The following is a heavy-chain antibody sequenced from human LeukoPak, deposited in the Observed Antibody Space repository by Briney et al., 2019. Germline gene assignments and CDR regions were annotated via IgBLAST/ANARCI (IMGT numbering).Heavy chain of an antibody. CDR1: GGSISSYY. V-gene: IGHV4-59*12. Sequence: SETLSLTCTVSGGSISSYYWSWIRQPPGKGLEWIGYIYYSGTTNYNPSLKSRVTISVDTSKNQFSLNLISVTAADTAVYFCARGRGGGGSSNNWFDPWGQGTLVTVSS. CDR3: ARGRGGGGSSNNWFDP. J-gene: IGHJ5*02. D-gene: IGHD2-15*01. CDR2: IYYSGTT.